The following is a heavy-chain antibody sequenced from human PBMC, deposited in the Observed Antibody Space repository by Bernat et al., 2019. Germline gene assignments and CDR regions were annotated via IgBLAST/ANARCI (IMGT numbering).Heavy chain of an antibody. D-gene: IGHD1-26*01. Sequence: QVQLVQSGAEVKKPGASVRVSCKASGHTFTGYAIHWVRQAPGQSLEWMGWIDGGNGGTSYSQKFQGRVTFSRATSANTVYMDLSSLRSEDTAVYYCTRSKDSGSYYSAQHAHFDCWGQGPLVPVPS. CDR2: IDGGNGGT. CDR1: GHTFTGYA. V-gene: IGHV1-3*01. CDR3: TRSKDSGSYYSAQHAHFDC. J-gene: IGHJ4*02.